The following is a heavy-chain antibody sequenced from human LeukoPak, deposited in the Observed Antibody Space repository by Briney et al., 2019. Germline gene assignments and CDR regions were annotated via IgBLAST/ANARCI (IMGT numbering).Heavy chain of an antibody. CDR1: GGSISSSNW. CDR3: VGDGYNLGSFDY. V-gene: IGHV4-4*02. CDR2: IYHSGST. D-gene: IGHD5-24*01. J-gene: IGHJ4*02. Sequence: SGTLSLTCAVSGGSISSSNWWSWVRQPPGKGLEWIGEIYHSGSTNYNPSLKSRVTISVDKSKNQFSLKLSSVTAADTAVYYCVGDGYNLGSFDYGGQGPLVTASS.